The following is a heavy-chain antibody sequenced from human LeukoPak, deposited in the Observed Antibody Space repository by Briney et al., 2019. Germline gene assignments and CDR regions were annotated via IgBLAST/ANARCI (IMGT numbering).Heavy chain of an antibody. J-gene: IGHJ3*02. D-gene: IGHD2-15*01. Sequence: GGSLRLSCAASGFTFSSYWMSWVRQAPGKGLEWVANIKQDGSEKYYVDSVKGRFTISRDNAKNSLYLQMNSPRAEDTAVYYCARVRGYCSGGSCYSLDAFDIWGQGTMVTVSS. V-gene: IGHV3-7*03. CDR3: ARVRGYCSGGSCYSLDAFDI. CDR2: IKQDGSEK. CDR1: GFTFSSYW.